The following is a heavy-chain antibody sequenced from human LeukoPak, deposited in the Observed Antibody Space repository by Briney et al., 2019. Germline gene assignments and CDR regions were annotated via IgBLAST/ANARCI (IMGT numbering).Heavy chain of an antibody. V-gene: IGHV3-15*01. J-gene: IGHJ4*02. D-gene: IGHD1-26*01. Sequence: GRSLRLSCAASRFTFINAWMAWVRQAPGKGLEWVGRIKAKAHGGTIEYAAPVKGRFTISRDDSKNTLYLQMNSLKTEDTAVYYCTTDGVGVEGATYDNWGQGTLVSVSS. CDR1: RFTFINAW. CDR2: IKAKAHGGTI. CDR3: TTDGVGVEGATYDN.